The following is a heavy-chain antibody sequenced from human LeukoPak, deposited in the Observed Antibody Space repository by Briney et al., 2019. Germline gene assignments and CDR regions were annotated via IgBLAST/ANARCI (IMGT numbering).Heavy chain of an antibody. J-gene: IGHJ4*02. Sequence: ASVKVSCKASGYTFMDSLMHWVRQAPGQRLEWMAWINPNGGGTHYAQKFQGRVTLTLDTSISTAYMELNSLRSDDSAIYYCARDLTGASGDYWGQGTLVTVSS. D-gene: IGHD3-10*01. V-gene: IGHV1-2*02. CDR1: GYTFMDSL. CDR3: ARDLTGASGDY. CDR2: INPNGGGT.